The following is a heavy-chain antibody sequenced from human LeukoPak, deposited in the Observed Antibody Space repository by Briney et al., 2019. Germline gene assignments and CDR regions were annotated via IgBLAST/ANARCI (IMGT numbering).Heavy chain of an antibody. D-gene: IGHD2-15*01. CDR2: MNPNSGNT. CDR1: GGTFSSYA. J-gene: IGHJ4*02. Sequence: GASVKVSCKASGGTFSSYAISWVRQAPGQGLEWMGWMNPNSGNTGYAQKFQGRVTMTRNTSISTAYMELSSLRSEDTAVYYCAREVVVAATPVGDYWGQGTLVTVSS. CDR3: AREVVVAATPVGDY. V-gene: IGHV1-8*02.